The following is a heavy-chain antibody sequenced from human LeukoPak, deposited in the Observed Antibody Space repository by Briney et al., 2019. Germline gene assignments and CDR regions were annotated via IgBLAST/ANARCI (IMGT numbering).Heavy chain of an antibody. D-gene: IGHD6-6*01. J-gene: IGHJ6*02. CDR3: ARAGDGYSSSSDYYSGMDV. Sequence: GGSLRLSCSASGFIFSPYAMHWVRQAPGKGLEWVAVIWYDGSNKYYADSVKGRFTISRDNSKNTLYVQMNSLRAEDTAVYYCARAGDGYSSSSDYYSGMDVWGQGTTVTVSS. V-gene: IGHV3-30*04. CDR1: GFIFSPYA. CDR2: IWYDGSNK.